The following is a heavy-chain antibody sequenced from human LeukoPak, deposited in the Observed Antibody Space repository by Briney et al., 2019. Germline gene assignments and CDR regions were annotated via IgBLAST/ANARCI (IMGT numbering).Heavy chain of an antibody. CDR1: GFTFSSYS. V-gene: IGHV3-48*01. CDR3: ARDNYYYDSSGYYPWYFDY. CDR2: ISSSSSTI. J-gene: IGHJ4*02. D-gene: IGHD3-22*01. Sequence: QTGGSLRLSCAASGFTFSSYSMNWVRQAPGKGLEWVSYISSSSSTIYYADSVKGRFTISRDNAKNSLYLQMNSLRAEDTAVYYCARDNYYYDSSGYYPWYFDYWGQGTLVTVSS.